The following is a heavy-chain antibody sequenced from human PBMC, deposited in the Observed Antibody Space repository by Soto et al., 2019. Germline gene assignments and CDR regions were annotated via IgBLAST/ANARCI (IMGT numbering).Heavy chain of an antibody. CDR1: GFTFSSYA. CDR2: ISYDGSNK. CDR3: ARGPSSLTRFDY. J-gene: IGHJ4*02. D-gene: IGHD2-2*01. Sequence: QVQLVESGGGVVQPGRSLRLSCAASGFTFSSYAMHWVRQAPGKGLEWVAVISYDGSNKYYADSVKGRFTISRDNSKNILYLQMNSLRAEDTAVYYCARGPSSLTRFDYWGQGTLVTVSS. V-gene: IGHV3-30-3*01.